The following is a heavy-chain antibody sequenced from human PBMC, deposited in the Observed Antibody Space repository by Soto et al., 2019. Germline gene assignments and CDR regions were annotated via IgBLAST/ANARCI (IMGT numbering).Heavy chain of an antibody. CDR1: GFTFSSYS. CDR2: ISSSSSYI. J-gene: IGHJ4*02. V-gene: IGHV3-21*01. CDR3: ARVYYYGSGSYRHAIDY. D-gene: IGHD3-10*01. Sequence: EVQLVESGGGLVKPGGSLRLSCAASGFTFSSYSMNWVRQAPGKGLEWVSSISSSSSYIYYADSVKGRFTISRDNAKNSLYLQMNSLRAEDTVVYYCARVYYYGSGSYRHAIDYWGQGTLVTVSS.